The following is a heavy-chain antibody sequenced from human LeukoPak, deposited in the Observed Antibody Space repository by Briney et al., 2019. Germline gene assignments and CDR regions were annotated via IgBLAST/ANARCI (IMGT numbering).Heavy chain of an antibody. D-gene: IGHD4-17*01. CDR3: ARDVTTPYYMDV. J-gene: IGHJ6*03. Sequence: SSETLSLTCTVSGGSISSYYWSWIRQPPGKGLEWIGYIYYSGSTYYNPSLKSRVTISVDRSKNQFSLKLSSVTAADTAVYYCARDVTTPYYMDVWGKGTTVTVSS. V-gene: IGHV4-59*12. CDR1: GGSISSYY. CDR2: IYYSGST.